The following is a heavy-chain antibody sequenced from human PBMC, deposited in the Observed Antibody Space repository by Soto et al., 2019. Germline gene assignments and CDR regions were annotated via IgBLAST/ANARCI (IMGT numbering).Heavy chain of an antibody. CDR1: GFTFSSYA. V-gene: IGHV3-23*01. Sequence: HPGGSLRLSCAASGFTFSSYAMSWFRQAPGKGLEWVSAISGSGGSTYYADSVKGRFTISRDNSKNTLYLQMNSLRAEDTAVYYCAKASLPSITMIVVVTAGFDYWGQGTLVTVSS. D-gene: IGHD3-22*01. J-gene: IGHJ4*02. CDR2: ISGSGGST. CDR3: AKASLPSITMIVVVTAGFDY.